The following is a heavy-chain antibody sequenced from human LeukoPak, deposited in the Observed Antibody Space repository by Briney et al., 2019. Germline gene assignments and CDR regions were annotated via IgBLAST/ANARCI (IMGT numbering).Heavy chain of an antibody. CDR2: ISGSGATT. V-gene: IGHV3-23*01. Sequence: GGSLRLSCAASGFTFSSYAMSWVRQAPGKGLEWVSAISGSGATTYYADSVKGRFTISRDNAKNSLYLQMNSLRAEDTAVYYCARDSAHIVVVPVVIPPGLDNWFDPWGQGTLVTVSS. J-gene: IGHJ5*02. CDR3: ARDSAHIVVVPVVIPPGLDNWFDP. D-gene: IGHD2-2*01. CDR1: GFTFSSYA.